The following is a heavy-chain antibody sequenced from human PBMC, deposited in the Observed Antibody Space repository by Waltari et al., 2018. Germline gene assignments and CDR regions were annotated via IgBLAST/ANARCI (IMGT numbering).Heavy chain of an antibody. Sequence: QVQLVQSGAAVKKPGASVKVSCKASGYTFTGYYMHWVRQAPGQGLEWMGWINPNSGGTNYAQKFQGWVTMTRDTSISTTYMELSRLRSDDTAVYYCARGHLYSSGWLVYWGQGTLVTVSS. J-gene: IGHJ4*02. D-gene: IGHD6-19*01. CDR2: INPNSGGT. V-gene: IGHV1-2*04. CDR3: ARGHLYSSGWLVY. CDR1: GYTFTGYY.